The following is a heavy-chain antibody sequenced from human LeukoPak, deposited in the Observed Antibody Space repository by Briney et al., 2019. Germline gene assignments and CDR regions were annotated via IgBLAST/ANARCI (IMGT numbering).Heavy chain of an antibody. CDR1: GFTFSSYS. CDR3: VRQRRSSGTINHFDP. J-gene: IGHJ5*02. Sequence: GGSLRLSCAASGFTFSSYSMNWVRQAPGKGLEWVSSISSSSSYKYYADSVKGRFTISRDNAKNSLYLQMNSLKTSDTAMYYCVRQRRSSGTINHFDPWGQGTLVTVSS. D-gene: IGHD3-10*01. V-gene: IGHV3-21*04. CDR2: ISSSSSYK.